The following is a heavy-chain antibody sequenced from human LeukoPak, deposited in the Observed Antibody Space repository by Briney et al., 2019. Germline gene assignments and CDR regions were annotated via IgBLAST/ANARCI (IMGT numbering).Heavy chain of an antibody. J-gene: IGHJ6*02. Sequence: SETLSLTCTVSGGSISSYYWSWIRQPPGKGLEWIGYIYYSGSTNYNPSLKSRVTISVDTSKNQFSLKLSSVTAADTAVYYCARHTLTYYYDSSGYEVYYYYGMDVWGQGTTVTVSS. CDR1: GGSISSYY. D-gene: IGHD3-22*01. CDR2: IYYSGST. CDR3: ARHTLTYYYDSSGYEVYYYYGMDV. V-gene: IGHV4-59*08.